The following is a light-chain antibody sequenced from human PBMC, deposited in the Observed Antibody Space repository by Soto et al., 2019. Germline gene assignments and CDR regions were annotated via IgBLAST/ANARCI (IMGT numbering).Light chain of an antibody. CDR3: QQYGSYPLT. Sequence: EILLTQSPATLSLSPGERATLSCRASHSVDSSYFAWYQQRPGQAPRLLIYETSSRDTGIPDRFSGSGSGTDFTLTVSRLEPEDFEVYFCQQYGSYPLTFGGGTKVDIK. CDR1: HSVDSSY. J-gene: IGKJ4*01. CDR2: ETS. V-gene: IGKV3-20*01.